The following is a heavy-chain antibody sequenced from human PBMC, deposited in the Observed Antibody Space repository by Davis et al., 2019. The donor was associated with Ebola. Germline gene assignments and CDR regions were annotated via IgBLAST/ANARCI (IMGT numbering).Heavy chain of an antibody. J-gene: IGHJ4*02. CDR3: ARDLNYYDSSGYYYSFDY. V-gene: IGHV3-21*01. CDR2: ISSSSSYI. D-gene: IGHD3-22*01. CDR1: GFTFSSYS. Sequence: GGSLRLSCAASGFTFSSYSMNWVRQAPGKGLEWVSSISSSSSYIYYADSVKGRFTISRDNAKNSLYLQMNSLRAEDTAVYYCARDLNYYDSSGYYYSFDYWGQGTLVTVSS.